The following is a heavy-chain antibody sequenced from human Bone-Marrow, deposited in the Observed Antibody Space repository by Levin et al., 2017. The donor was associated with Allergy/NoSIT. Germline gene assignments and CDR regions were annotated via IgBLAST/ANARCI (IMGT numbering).Heavy chain of an antibody. CDR2: INHSGST. CDR1: GGSFSGYY. CDR3: ARAGYCSSTSCPGDDP. V-gene: IGHV4-34*01. J-gene: IGHJ5*02. Sequence: SETLSLTCAVYGGSFSGYYWSWIRQPPGKGLEWIGEINHSGSTNYNPSLKSRVTISVDTSKNQFSLKLSSVTAADTAVYYCARAGYCSSTSCPGDDPWGQGTLVTVSS. D-gene: IGHD2-2*03.